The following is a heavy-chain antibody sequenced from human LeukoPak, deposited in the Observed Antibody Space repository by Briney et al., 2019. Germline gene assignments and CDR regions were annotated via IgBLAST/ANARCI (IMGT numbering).Heavy chain of an antibody. J-gene: IGHJ4*02. V-gene: IGHV3-33*08. CDR2: IYYDGSNQ. D-gene: IGHD1-26*01. Sequence: GTSLRLSCAASGFNFRAFGIHWVRQAPGKGLEWVAVIYYDGSNQYYADSVKGRFTVSRDSAKNTLYLQMDSLRAEDTAVYYCATDRNSGKYYDYWGQGTLVTVSS. CDR3: ATDRNSGKYYDY. CDR1: GFNFRAFG.